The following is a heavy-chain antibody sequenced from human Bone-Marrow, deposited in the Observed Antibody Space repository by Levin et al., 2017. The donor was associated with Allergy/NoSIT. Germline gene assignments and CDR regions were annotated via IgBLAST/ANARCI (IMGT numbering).Heavy chain of an antibody. CDR3: TTLDRGGNSGADAFDI. D-gene: IGHD4-23*01. J-gene: IGHJ3*02. V-gene: IGHV3-15*01. CDR2: IKSKTDGGTT. Sequence: SGGSLRLSCAASGFTFSNAWMSWVRQAPGKGLEWVGRIKSKTDGGTTDYAAPVKGRFTISRDDSKNTLYLQMNSLKTEDTAVYYCTTLDRGGNSGADAFDIWGQGTMVTVSS. CDR1: GFTFSNAW.